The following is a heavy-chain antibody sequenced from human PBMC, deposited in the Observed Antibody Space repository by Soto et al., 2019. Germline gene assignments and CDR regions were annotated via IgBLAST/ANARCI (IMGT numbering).Heavy chain of an antibody. CDR2: INHSGST. Sequence: SETLSLTCAVYGGSFSGYYWSWIRQPPGKGLEWIGEINHSGSTNYNPSLKSRVTISVDTSKNQFSLKLSSVTAADTAVYYCARGVYVVLGFGELLTYYFDYWGQGTLVTVSS. CDR1: GGSFSGYY. J-gene: IGHJ4*02. D-gene: IGHD3-10*01. V-gene: IGHV4-34*01. CDR3: ARGVYVVLGFGELLTYYFDY.